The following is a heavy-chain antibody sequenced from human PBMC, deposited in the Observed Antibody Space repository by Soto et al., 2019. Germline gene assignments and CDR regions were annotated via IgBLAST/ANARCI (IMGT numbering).Heavy chain of an antibody. CDR2: INAGNGNT. Sequence: QVQLVQSGAEVKKPGASVKVSCKASGYTFTSYAMNWVRQAPGQRLEWMGWINAGNGNTKYSQKFQGRVTITRDTSASTAYMELSSLRSEDTAVYDCARDLQDDYWGQGTLVTVSS. V-gene: IGHV1-3*01. CDR3: ARDLQDDY. J-gene: IGHJ4*02. CDR1: GYTFTSYA.